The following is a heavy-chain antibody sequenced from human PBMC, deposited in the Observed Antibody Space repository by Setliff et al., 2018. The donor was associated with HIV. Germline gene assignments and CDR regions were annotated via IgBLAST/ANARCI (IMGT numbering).Heavy chain of an antibody. Sequence: SETLSLTCTVSGDSISSTTFYWVWIRQTPGKGLEWIGIINYSGTTHYNPSLKSRVTISVATSKNQFSLRLSSVTAADTAVYYCARHSGSGYYLIDPWGQGTLVTVSS. D-gene: IGHD3-22*01. J-gene: IGHJ5*02. CDR1: GDSISSTTFY. V-gene: IGHV4-39*01. CDR2: INYSGTT. CDR3: ARHSGSGYYLIDP.